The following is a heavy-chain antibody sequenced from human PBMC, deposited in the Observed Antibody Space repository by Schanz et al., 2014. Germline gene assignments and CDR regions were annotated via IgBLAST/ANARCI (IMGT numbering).Heavy chain of an antibody. CDR3: ARRYSGRYCFDY. V-gene: IGHV3-48*02. CDR1: GFTFSSHS. Sequence: VQLVDSGGDLVQPGGSLRLSCVASGFTFSSHSMNWVRQAPGQGLEWLSYISGSGNTIYYADSVKGRFTISRDNAKNSLSLQMDRLRDEDTAVYYCARRYSGRYCFDYWGQGTLVAVSS. CDR2: ISGSGNTI. J-gene: IGHJ4*02. D-gene: IGHD1-26*01.